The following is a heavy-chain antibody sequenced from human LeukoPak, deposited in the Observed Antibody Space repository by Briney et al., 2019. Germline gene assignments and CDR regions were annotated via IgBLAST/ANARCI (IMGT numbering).Heavy chain of an antibody. D-gene: IGHD3-3*01. CDR1: GFTFSSDS. CDR2: ISSRSDYI. V-gene: IGHV3-21*01. Sequence: GGSLRLSCTASGFTFSSDSMSWVRQAPGRGLEWVSSISSRSDYIYYADSVKGRFTISRDNAKNSLFLQMNSLRAEDTAVYYCARGSTAEIGWNYWGQGTLVTVSS. J-gene: IGHJ4*02. CDR3: ARGSTAEIGWNY.